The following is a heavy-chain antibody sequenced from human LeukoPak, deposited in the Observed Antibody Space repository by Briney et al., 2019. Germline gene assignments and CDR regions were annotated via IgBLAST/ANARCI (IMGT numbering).Heavy chain of an antibody. CDR3: ARVGVPAASYYYYYYYMDV. CDR2: IIPIFGTA. Sequence: GASVKVSCKASGGTFSSYAISWVRQAPGQGLEWMGGIIPIFGTANYAQKFQGRVTITADESTSTAYMELSSLRSEDTAVYYCARVGVPAASYYYYYYYMDVWGKGTTVTVSS. V-gene: IGHV1-69*01. CDR1: GGTFSSYA. D-gene: IGHD2-2*01. J-gene: IGHJ6*03.